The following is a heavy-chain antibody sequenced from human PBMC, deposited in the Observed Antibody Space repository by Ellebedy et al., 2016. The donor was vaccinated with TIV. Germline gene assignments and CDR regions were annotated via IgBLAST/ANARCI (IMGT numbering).Heavy chain of an antibody. CDR2: IMPIFSTP. CDR3: ASARFCSSPTCPNPYGMDV. D-gene: IGHD2-2*01. J-gene: IGHJ6*02. V-gene: IGHV1-69*13. CDR1: GGTFRSYG. Sequence: AASVKVSCKASGGTFRSYGISWLRQARGQGLEWMGGIMPIFSTPDYAQKFRGRVTITADESTTTAHMELSSLRSDDTAVYYCASARFCSSPTCPNPYGMDVWGQGTTVTVSS.